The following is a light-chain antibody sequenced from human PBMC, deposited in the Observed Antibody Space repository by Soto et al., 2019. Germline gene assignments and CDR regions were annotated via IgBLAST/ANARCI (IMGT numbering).Light chain of an antibody. CDR1: SSDVGSYNL. V-gene: IGLV2-23*01. J-gene: IGLJ7*01. CDR2: EGS. CDR3: CSYAGSSTHAV. Sequence: QSVLTQPASVSGSPGQSITISCTGTSSDVGSYNLVSWYQQHPGKAPKLMIYEGSKPPSGVSNRFSGSKSGNTASLTISGLQAEDEADYYCCSYAGSSTHAVFGGGTQLTVL.